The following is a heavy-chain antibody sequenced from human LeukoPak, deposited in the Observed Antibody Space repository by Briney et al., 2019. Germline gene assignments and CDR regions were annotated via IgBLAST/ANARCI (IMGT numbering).Heavy chain of an antibody. V-gene: IGHV4-59*08. J-gene: IGHJ5*02. D-gene: IGHD4-23*01. CDR1: GGSISSYH. CDR3: ARNLYGGNPVHWFDP. CDR2: IYNSGNT. Sequence: SETLSLTCTVSGGSISSYHWSWIRQPPGKGLEWIGYIYNSGNTNYNPSLKSRVTISVDTSKNQFSLKLSSVTAADTAVYYCARNLYGGNPVHWFDPWGQGTLVTVSS.